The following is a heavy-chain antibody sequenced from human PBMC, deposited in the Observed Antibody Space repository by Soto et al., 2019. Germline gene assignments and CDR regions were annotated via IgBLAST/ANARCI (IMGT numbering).Heavy chain of an antibody. J-gene: IGHJ4*02. D-gene: IGHD6-13*01. V-gene: IGHV4-59*01. CDR3: AGAPYSSSWYGY. CDR1: GGSISSYC. CDR2: IYYSGST. Sequence: QVQLQESGPGLVKPSETLSLTCTVSGGSISSYCWSWIRQPPGKGLEWIGYIYYSGSTNYNPSLKSRVTISVDTSKNQFSLKLSSVTAADTAVYYCAGAPYSSSWYGYWGQGTLVTVSS.